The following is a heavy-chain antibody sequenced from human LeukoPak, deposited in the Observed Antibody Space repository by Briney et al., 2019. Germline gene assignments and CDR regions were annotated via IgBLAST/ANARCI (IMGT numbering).Heavy chain of an antibody. J-gene: IGHJ4*02. CDR3: ARRFRKGVQLGPTIRIDGYFDY. V-gene: IGHV4-34*01. CDR1: GGSFSGYY. Sequence: SETLSLTCAVYGGSFSGYYWSWIRQPPGKGLEWIGEINHSGSTNYNPSLKSRVTISVDTSKNQFSLKLSSVTAADTAVYYCARRFRKGVQLGPTIRIDGYFDYWGQGTLVTVSS. D-gene: IGHD5-18*01. CDR2: INHSGST.